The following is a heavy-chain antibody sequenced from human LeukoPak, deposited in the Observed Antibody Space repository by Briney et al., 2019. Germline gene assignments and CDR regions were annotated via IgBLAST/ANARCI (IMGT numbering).Heavy chain of an antibody. CDR3: ARHETPGYFDY. CDR2: IYYSGST. CDR1: GGSISNYY. Sequence: SETLSLTCTVSGGSISNYYWSWIRQPPGKGLEWIGYIYYSGSTNYNPSLKSRVTISVDTSKNQFSLKLSSVTAADTAVYYCARHETPGYFDYWGQGTLVTVSS. J-gene: IGHJ4*02. V-gene: IGHV4-59*08. D-gene: IGHD2-15*01.